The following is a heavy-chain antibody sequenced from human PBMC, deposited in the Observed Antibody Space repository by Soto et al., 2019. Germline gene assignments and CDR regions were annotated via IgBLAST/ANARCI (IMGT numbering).Heavy chain of an antibody. J-gene: IGHJ6*02. CDR1: GYTVTSYG. V-gene: IGHV1-18*04. Sequence: ASVKVSCKASGYTVTSYGIGWVRQATGKGLEWMGWISAYNGNTNYAQKLQGRVTMTTDTSTSTAYMELRSLRSDDTAVYYCAREACTNGVCYNWDYYYYGMDVWGQGTTVTVSS. D-gene: IGHD2-8*01. CDR3: AREACTNGVCYNWDYYYYGMDV. CDR2: ISAYNGNT.